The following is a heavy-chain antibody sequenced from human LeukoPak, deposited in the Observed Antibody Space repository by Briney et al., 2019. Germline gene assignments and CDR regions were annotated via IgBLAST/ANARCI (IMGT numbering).Heavy chain of an antibody. CDR2: IHGVSET. CDR3: AKDRRGGSNGAPTTPGEDY. J-gene: IGHJ4*02. D-gene: IGHD3-10*01. Sequence: PGGSLRLSCAASGFTFSNCAMTWVRQAPGKGLEWVSTIHGVSETYYVDSVKGRFTISRDDSENTVYLQMNSLRVEDTAVYYCAKDRRGGSNGAPTTPGEDYWGQGTLVTVSS. V-gene: IGHV3-23*01. CDR1: GFTFSNCA.